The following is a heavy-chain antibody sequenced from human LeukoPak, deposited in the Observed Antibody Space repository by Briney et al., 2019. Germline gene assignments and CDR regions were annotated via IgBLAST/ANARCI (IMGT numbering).Heavy chain of an antibody. D-gene: IGHD2-8*01. CDR2: ISWNSGSI. V-gene: IGHV3-9*01. CDR3: AKDHCTNGVCYMVY. Sequence: GGSLRLSCAASGFTFDDYAMHWVRQAPGKGLEWVSGISWNSGSIGYADSVKGRFTISRDNSKNTLYLQMNSLRAEDTAVYYCAKDHCTNGVCYMVYWGQGTLVTVSS. J-gene: IGHJ4*02. CDR1: GFTFDDYA.